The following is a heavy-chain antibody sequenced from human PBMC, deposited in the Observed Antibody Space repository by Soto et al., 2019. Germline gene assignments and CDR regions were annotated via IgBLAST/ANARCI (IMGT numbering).Heavy chain of an antibody. J-gene: IGHJ4*02. D-gene: IGHD6-13*01. Sequence: QVQLVQSGAEVKKPGASVKVSCKASGYTFTSYGITWVRQAPGQGLEWMGWINPYNGNTNYAQKLQGRVTMTTYTYTSTAYMELRSLRSDDTAVYYCARTDSRPQDCDYWGQGTLVSVSS. CDR2: INPYNGNT. CDR1: GYTFTSYG. V-gene: IGHV1-18*01. CDR3: ARTDSRPQDCDY.